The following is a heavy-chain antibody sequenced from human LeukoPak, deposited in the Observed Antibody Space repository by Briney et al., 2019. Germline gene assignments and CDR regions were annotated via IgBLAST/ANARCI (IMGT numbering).Heavy chain of an antibody. CDR1: GFTASINS. J-gene: IGHJ4*02. Sequence: GGSLRLSCTVSGFTASINSMSWVRQAPGKGLEWVSFIYSGGNTHYSDSVRGRFTISRDNSKNTVYLQMNSLRAEDAAVYYCARAPVTSCRGAFCYPFDYWGPGILVTVSS. D-gene: IGHD2-15*01. V-gene: IGHV3-53*01. CDR3: ARAPVTSCRGAFCYPFDY. CDR2: IYSGGNT.